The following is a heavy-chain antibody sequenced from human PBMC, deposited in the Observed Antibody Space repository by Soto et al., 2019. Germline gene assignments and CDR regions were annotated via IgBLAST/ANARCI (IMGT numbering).Heavy chain of an antibody. CDR2: TYYRSNWRH. D-gene: IGHD6-19*01. CDR3: ARGVAGTGFDL. CDR1: GDSVSSNTAA. V-gene: IGHV6-1*01. Sequence: SQTLSLTCAIPGDSVSSNTAAWNWIRSSPSRGLEWLGRTYYRSNWRHDYAVSVKSRITVNPDTSKNHFSLQLNSVTPDDTAVNYCARGVAGTGFDLWGQGTLVTVSS. J-gene: IGHJ4*02.